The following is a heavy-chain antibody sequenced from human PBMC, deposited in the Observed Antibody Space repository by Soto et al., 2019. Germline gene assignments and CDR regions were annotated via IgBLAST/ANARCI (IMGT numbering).Heavy chain of an antibody. D-gene: IGHD3-22*01. CDR1: GFPFSSYA. CDR2: ISGSGGST. J-gene: IGHJ3*02. CDR3: AKDENYYDSSGYYWDDAFDI. V-gene: IGHV3-23*01. Sequence: GVSLSLSCAASGFPFSSYAMSWVRQAPGKGLEWVSAISGSGGSTYYADSVKGRFTISRDNSENTLYLQMNSLRAEDTAVYYCAKDENYYDSSGYYWDDAFDIWGQGARVTV.